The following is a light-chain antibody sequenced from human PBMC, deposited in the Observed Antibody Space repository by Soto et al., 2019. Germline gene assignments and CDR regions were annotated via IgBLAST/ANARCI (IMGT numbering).Light chain of an antibody. CDR2: TAS. Sequence: DIQMTQSPSTLSASVGDRVTITCRASQSISSWLAWYQQKPGKAPNLLIYTASNLKSGVPSRFSGSGSGTEFTPTISSLQPDDFATYYCQEYNSDSGVTFGGGTKVEI. J-gene: IGKJ4*01. CDR1: QSISSW. V-gene: IGKV1-5*03. CDR3: QEYNSDSGVT.